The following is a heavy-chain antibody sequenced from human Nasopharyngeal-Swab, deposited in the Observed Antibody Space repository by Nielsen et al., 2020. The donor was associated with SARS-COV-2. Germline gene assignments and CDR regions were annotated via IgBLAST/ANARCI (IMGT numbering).Heavy chain of an antibody. V-gene: IGHV4-59*13. Sequence: GSLRLSCTVSGGSISSYYWSWIRQPPGKGLEWIGYIYYSGSINCNPSLKSRVTISVDTSKNQFSLKLSSVTAADTAVYYCARNLVGYYYDMVGAFDIWGQGTMVTVSS. CDR1: GGSISSYY. CDR3: ARNLVGYYYDMVGAFDI. D-gene: IGHD3-22*01. CDR2: IYYSGSI. J-gene: IGHJ3*02.